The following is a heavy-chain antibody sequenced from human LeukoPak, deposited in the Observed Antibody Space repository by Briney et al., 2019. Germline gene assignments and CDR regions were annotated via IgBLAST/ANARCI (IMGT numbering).Heavy chain of an antibody. D-gene: IGHD4-17*01. V-gene: IGHV4-31*03. J-gene: IGHJ6*02. Sequence: SETLSLTCTVSGGSISSGGYYWSWIRQHPGKGLEWIGYIYYSGSTYYNPSLKSRVTISVDTSKNQFSLKLSSVTAADTAVYYCARELRTGAYYGMDVWGQGTTVTVSS. CDR1: GGSISSGGYY. CDR3: ARELRTGAYYGMDV. CDR2: IYYSGST.